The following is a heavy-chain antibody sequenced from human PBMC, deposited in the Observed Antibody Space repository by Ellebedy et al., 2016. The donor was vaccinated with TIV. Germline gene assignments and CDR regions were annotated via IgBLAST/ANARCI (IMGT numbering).Heavy chain of an antibody. CDR3: ARERRYSYGCGWYFDL. J-gene: IGHJ2*01. D-gene: IGHD5-18*01. CDR1: GFTFSNYN. V-gene: IGHV3-21*05. CDR2: IRSTGSYQ. Sequence: GESLKISCAASGFTFSNYNMNWVRQPPGKGLEWVSYIRSTGSYQYYAESARGRFTISRDNAQNSLFLKMNSLRAEDTAVYYCARERRYSYGCGWYFDLWGRGTLVTVSS.